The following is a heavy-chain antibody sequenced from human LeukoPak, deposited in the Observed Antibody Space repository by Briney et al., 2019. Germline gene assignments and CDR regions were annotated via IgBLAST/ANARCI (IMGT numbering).Heavy chain of an antibody. Sequence: GGSLRLSCAASGFTFSSYWMSWVRQAPGKGLEWVSSISGSSTSIFYADSVKGRFTISRDNAMTSLYLQMNSLRAEDTAVYYCARRYCTSTYCYAFDYWGQGSLVTVSS. J-gene: IGHJ4*02. CDR1: GFTFSSYW. CDR2: ISGSSTSI. CDR3: ARRYCTSTYCYAFDY. D-gene: IGHD2-2*01. V-gene: IGHV3-21*01.